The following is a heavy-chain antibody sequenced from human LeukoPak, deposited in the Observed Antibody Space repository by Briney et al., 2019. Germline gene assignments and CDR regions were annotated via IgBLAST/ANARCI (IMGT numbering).Heavy chain of an antibody. CDR2: INPNSGAT. Sequence: GASVKVSCKASGYTFTDYYIHWVRQAPGQGLEWMGWINPNSGATNYAQKFQGRVTMTRDTSITTAYMELSRLRSDDTAVYYCARAHMTTVTLGDYWGQGTLVTVSS. D-gene: IGHD4-11*01. CDR1: GYTFTDYY. J-gene: IGHJ4*02. V-gene: IGHV1-2*02. CDR3: ARAHMTTVTLGDY.